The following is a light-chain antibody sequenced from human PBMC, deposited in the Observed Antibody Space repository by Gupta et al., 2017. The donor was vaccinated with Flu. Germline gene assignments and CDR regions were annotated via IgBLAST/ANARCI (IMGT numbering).Light chain of an antibody. CDR3: QQYYSTRT. V-gene: IGKV4-1*01. Sequence: DLVLPQSPDSLAVSLGERATINCKSSQSVLYSSNNKNYLAWYQQKPGQPPKLLICWASTREAGVPDRFSGSGSGTDFTLTISSLQAEDVAVYYCQQYYSTRTFGQGTKVEIK. J-gene: IGKJ1*01. CDR2: WAS. CDR1: QSVLYSSNNKNY.